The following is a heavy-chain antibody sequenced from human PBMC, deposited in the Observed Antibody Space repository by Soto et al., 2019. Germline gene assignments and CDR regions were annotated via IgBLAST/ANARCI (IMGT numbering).Heavy chain of an antibody. V-gene: IGHV1-8*02. Sequence: GASVKVSCKASGYTFTSYYMHWVRQATGQGLEWMGRMNPNSGSTGYAQKFQGRVTMTRNTSISTAYMELSSLRSEDTAVYYCTMVRGDYYYYMDVWGKGTTVTVSS. J-gene: IGHJ6*03. CDR1: GYTFTSYY. CDR3: TMVRGDYYYYMDV. CDR2: MNPNSGST. D-gene: IGHD3-10*01.